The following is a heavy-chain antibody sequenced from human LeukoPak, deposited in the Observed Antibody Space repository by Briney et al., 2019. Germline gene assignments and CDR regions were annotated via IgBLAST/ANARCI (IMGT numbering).Heavy chain of an antibody. V-gene: IGHV1-18*01. CDR2: ISAYNGNT. J-gene: IGHJ5*02. CDR1: GYTFTSYG. Sequence: ASVTVSCKASGYTFTSYGISWVRQAPGQGLEWMGWISAYNGNTNYAQKLQGRVTMTTDTSTSTAYMELRSLRSDDTAVYYCTRVLEWELLGGWFDPWGQGTLVTVSS. D-gene: IGHD1-26*01. CDR3: TRVLEWELLGGWFDP.